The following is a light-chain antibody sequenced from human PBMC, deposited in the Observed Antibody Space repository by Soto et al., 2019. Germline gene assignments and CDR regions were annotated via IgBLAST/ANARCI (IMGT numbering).Light chain of an antibody. CDR3: QRYYSPLA. J-gene: IGKJ4*01. CDR2: WAS. Sequence: IVMTQSPDSLAVSLGERATINCKSSQSVLYSANNKNYLAWYQQKPGQPPKLLIYWASTRESGVPDRFSGSGSGTDFTLTIGSLQAEDVAVYYGQRYYSPLAFGGGTKVEIK. V-gene: IGKV4-1*01. CDR1: QSVLYSANNKNY.